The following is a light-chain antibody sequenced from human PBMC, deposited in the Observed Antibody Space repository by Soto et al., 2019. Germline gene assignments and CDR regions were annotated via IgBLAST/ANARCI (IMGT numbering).Light chain of an antibody. V-gene: IGKV3-15*01. Sequence: EIVLTQSPGTLSLSPGERATLSCRASQSVSSSYLAWYQQKPGQAPXLLIYGASTRATGIPARFSGSGSGTEFTLTISSMQSEDFAVDYCQQYNNWPTFGQGTKVDIK. J-gene: IGKJ1*01. CDR3: QQYNNWPT. CDR2: GAS. CDR1: QSVSSSY.